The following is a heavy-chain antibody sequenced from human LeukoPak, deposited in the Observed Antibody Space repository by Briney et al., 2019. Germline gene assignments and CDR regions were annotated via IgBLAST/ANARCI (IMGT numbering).Heavy chain of an antibody. J-gene: IGHJ3*02. CDR3: AKDKGSSWYPYDAFDI. CDR2: ISWNSGSI. Sequence: GRSLRLSCAASGFTFDDHAMHWVRQAPGKGLEWVSGISWNSGSIGYADSVKGRFTISRDNAKNSLYLQMNSLRAEDMALYYCAKDKGSSWYPYDAFDIWGQGTMVTVSS. V-gene: IGHV3-9*03. CDR1: GFTFDDHA. D-gene: IGHD6-13*01.